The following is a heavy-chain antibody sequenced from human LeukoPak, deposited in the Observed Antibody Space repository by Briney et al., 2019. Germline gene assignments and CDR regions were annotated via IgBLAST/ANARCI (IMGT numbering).Heavy chain of an antibody. CDR1: GGSISSSSYY. V-gene: IGHV4-39*07. Sequence: SETLSLTCTVSGGSISSSSYYWGWIREPRGKGLEWIGRIYTSGSTNNNPSLKSRVTISVDTSKNQFSLKLSSVTAADTAVYYCARTRILQLWSYFDYWGQGTLVTVSS. CDR3: ARTRILQLWSYFDY. J-gene: IGHJ4*02. D-gene: IGHD5-18*01. CDR2: IYTSGST.